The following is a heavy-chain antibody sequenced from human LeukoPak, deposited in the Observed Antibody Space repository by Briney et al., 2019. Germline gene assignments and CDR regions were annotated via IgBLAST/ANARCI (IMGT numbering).Heavy chain of an antibody. CDR2: IYSGGST. V-gene: IGHV3-53*01. CDR1: GFTVSSNY. J-gene: IGHJ4*02. D-gene: IGHD1-26*01. CDR3: ARERFGELLRRYFDY. Sequence: GGSLRLSCAASGFTVSSNYMSWVRQAPGKGLEWVSVIYSGGSTYYADSVKGRFTISRDNSKNTLYPQMNSLRAEDTAVYYCARERFGELLRRYFDYWGQGTLVTVSS.